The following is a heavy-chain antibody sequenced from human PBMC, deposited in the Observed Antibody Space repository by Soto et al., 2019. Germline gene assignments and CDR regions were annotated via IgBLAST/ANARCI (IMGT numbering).Heavy chain of an antibody. D-gene: IGHD2-2*02. J-gene: IGHJ5*02. V-gene: IGHV4-31*03. Sequence: SETLSLTCTVSGGSISSGGYYWSWIRQRPGKGLEWIGYIYYSGSTYYNPSLKSRVTISVDTPKNQFSLKLSSVTAADTAVYYCARDLASGGYCSSTSCYTPYNWFDPWGQGTLVTVSS. CDR3: ARDLASGGYCSSTSCYTPYNWFDP. CDR1: GGSISSGGYY. CDR2: IYYSGST.